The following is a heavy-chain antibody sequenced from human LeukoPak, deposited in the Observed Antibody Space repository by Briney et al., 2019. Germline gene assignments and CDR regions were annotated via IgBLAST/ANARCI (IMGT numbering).Heavy chain of an antibody. V-gene: IGHV5-51*01. D-gene: IGHD6-6*01. J-gene: IGHJ4*02. CDR1: GYSFTNDW. CDR3: ARHTKYSTSSRVFDY. CDR2: IYPGDSNT. Sequence: GGSLKISCKGSGYSFTNDWIGWVRQMPGKGLEWMGIIYPGDSNTRYSPSFQGQVTITADKSISTAYLQWSSLKASDTAKYYCARHTKYSTSSRVFDYWGQGTLVTVSS.